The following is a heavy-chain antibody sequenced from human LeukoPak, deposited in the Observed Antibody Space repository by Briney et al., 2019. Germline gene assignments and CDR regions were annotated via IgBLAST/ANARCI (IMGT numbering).Heavy chain of an antibody. CDR3: ARDLPRWSTINWFDP. CDR2: ISWNSGSI. D-gene: IGHD4-23*01. Sequence: GGSLRLSCAASGFTFDDYAMHWVRQAPGKGLEWVSGISWNSGSIGYADSVKGRFTISRDNAKNSLYLQMNSLRAEDTAVYYCARDLPRWSTINWFDPWGQGTLVTVSS. V-gene: IGHV3-9*01. CDR1: GFTFDDYA. J-gene: IGHJ5*02.